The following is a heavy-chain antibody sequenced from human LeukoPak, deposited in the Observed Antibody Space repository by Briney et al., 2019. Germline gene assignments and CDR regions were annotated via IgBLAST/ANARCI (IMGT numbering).Heavy chain of an antibody. Sequence: GSSVKVSCKASGGTFSSYAISWVRQAPGQGLEWMGRIIPILGIANYAQKFQGRVTITADKSTSTAYMELSSLRSEDTAVYYCARDPYDSSGYYYAPPGFDYWGQGTLVTVSS. J-gene: IGHJ4*02. V-gene: IGHV1-69*04. CDR1: GGTFSSYA. CDR2: IIPILGIA. D-gene: IGHD3-22*01. CDR3: ARDPYDSSGYYYAPPGFDY.